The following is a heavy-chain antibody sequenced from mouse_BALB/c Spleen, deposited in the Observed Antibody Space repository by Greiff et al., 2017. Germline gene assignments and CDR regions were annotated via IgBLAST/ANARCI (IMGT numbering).Heavy chain of an antibody. Sequence: VQLHQSGAELVRPGASVKLSCKASGYTFTSYWMNWVKQRPEQGLEWIGRIDPYDSETHYNQKFKDKAILTVDKSSSTAYMQLSSLTSEDSAVYYCASSITTVVEGFAYWGQGTLVTVSA. J-gene: IGHJ3*01. CDR3: ASSITTVVEGFAY. D-gene: IGHD1-1*01. CDR1: GYTFTSYW. CDR2: IDPYDSET. V-gene: IGHV1-74*01.